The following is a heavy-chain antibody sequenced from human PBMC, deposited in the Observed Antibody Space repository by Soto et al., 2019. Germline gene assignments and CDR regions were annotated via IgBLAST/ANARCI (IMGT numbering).Heavy chain of an antibody. D-gene: IGHD2-2*01. CDR3: ARNPRTAPTNFDY. J-gene: IGHJ4*02. Sequence: PSETLSLTCAVYGGSFSGYYWSWIRQPPGKGLEWIGEINHSGSTNYNPSLKSRVTISVDTSKNQFSLKLSSVTAADTAVYYCARNPRTAPTNFDYWGQGTLVTVYS. CDR2: INHSGST. CDR1: GGSFSGYY. V-gene: IGHV4-34*01.